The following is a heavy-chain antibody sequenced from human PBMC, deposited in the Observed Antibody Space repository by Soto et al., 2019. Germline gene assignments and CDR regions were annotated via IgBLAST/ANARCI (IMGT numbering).Heavy chain of an antibody. Sequence: QVQLQESGPGLVKPSQTLSLTCTVSGGSISSGGYYWRWIRQHPGKGLEWIGYIYYSGSTYYNPSLKSRVTISVDTSKNQCSLKLSSVTAADTAVYSCARAGIAPAAADYWGQGTLVTVSS. J-gene: IGHJ4*02. CDR2: IYYSGST. V-gene: IGHV4-31*03. CDR1: GGSISSGGYY. CDR3: ARAGIAPAAADY. D-gene: IGHD6-25*01.